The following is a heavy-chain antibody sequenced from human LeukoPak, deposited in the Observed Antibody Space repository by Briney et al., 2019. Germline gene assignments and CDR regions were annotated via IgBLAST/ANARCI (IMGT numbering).Heavy chain of an antibody. V-gene: IGHV3-23*01. CDR3: GVYSNYSYYFDY. J-gene: IGHJ4*02. CDR2: ISGSGGST. Sequence: GGSLRLSCAASGFTFSSYAMSWVRQAPGKGLEWVSAISGSGGSTYYADSVKGRFTISRDNSKNTLYLQMNSLRAEDTAVYYCGVYSNYSYYFDYWGQGTLVTVSS. D-gene: IGHD4-11*01. CDR1: GFTFSSYA.